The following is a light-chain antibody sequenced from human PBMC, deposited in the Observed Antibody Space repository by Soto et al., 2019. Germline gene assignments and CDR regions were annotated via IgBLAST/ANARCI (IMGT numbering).Light chain of an antibody. CDR3: NSYTTGTTGV. Sequence: QSALTQPASVSGSPGQSITISCTGTTSDVGRYNYVSWHQQHPGKAPKLLIFDVSNRPSGVSDRFSGSKSGNTASLTISGLQAEDEADYYCNSYTTGTTGVFGGGTKLTVL. CDR1: TSDVGRYNY. CDR2: DVS. V-gene: IGLV2-14*01. J-gene: IGLJ3*02.